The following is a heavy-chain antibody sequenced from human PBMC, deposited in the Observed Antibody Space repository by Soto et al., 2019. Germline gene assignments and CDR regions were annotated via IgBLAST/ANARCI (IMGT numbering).Heavy chain of an antibody. J-gene: IGHJ4*02. Sequence: EVQLVESGGDLVQPGGSLRLSCAASGFTFSSYWMSWVRQTPGKGLEWVANVNQDGREKNYVESVKGRFTISRDNAKNSLYLQMNNLRAEDTAVYYCARRIAAGGSDYWGQLTLVTVSS. V-gene: IGHV3-7*01. D-gene: IGHD6-13*01. CDR2: VNQDGREK. CDR1: GFTFSSYW. CDR3: ARRIAAGGSDY.